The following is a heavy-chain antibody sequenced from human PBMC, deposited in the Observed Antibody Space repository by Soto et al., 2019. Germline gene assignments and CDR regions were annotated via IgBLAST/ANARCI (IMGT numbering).Heavy chain of an antibody. CDR1: GFTFSDYY. CDR3: ARTMVRGVMTLQHYYYMDV. D-gene: IGHD3-10*01. Sequence: QVQLVESGGGLVKPGGSLRLSCAASGFTFSDYYMSWIGKAQGRGWEWVSYISSSGSTIYYADSVKGRFTISRDNAKNSLYLQMNSLRAEDTAVYYCARTMVRGVMTLQHYYYMDVWGKGTTVTVSS. J-gene: IGHJ6*03. V-gene: IGHV3-11*01. CDR2: ISSSGSTI.